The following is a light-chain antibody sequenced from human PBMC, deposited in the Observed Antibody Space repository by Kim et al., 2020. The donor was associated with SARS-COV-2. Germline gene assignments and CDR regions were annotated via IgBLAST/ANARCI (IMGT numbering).Light chain of an antibody. CDR2: GNT. J-gene: IGLJ1*01. Sequence: RVTCSCTGSGSNIGANYDVHWYQHLPGTAPKLLIYGNTNRPSGVPDRFSGSKSGTSASLAIIGLQAEDEADYYCQSYDNSLNSYVFGTGTKVTVL. CDR1: GSNIGANYD. CDR3: QSYDNSLNSYV. V-gene: IGLV1-40*01.